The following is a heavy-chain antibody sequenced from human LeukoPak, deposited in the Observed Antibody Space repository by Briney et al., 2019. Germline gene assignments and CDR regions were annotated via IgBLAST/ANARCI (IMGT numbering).Heavy chain of an antibody. CDR2: IRSKSDGGTT. D-gene: IGHD6-19*01. CDR1: GFSFTYAW. CDR3: AKGYSSGWSEGFLDY. V-gene: IGHV3-15*01. J-gene: IGHJ4*02. Sequence: WGSLRLSCAASGFSFTYAWMSWVRQVPGKGLEWVGQIRSKSDGGTTDYAAPVKGRFTISRDDSKNTLYLQMNSLGVEDTAIYYCAKGYSSGWSEGFLDYWGQGTLVTVSS.